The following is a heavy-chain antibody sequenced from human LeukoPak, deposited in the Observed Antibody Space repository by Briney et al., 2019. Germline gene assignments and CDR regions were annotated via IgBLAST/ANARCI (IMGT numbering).Heavy chain of an antibody. V-gene: IGHV1-69*04. CDR3: ARSGTGDELTYDY. J-gene: IGHJ4*02. CDR2: IIPILGIA. Sequence: SVKVSCKASGGTFSSYAISWVRQAPGQGLEWMGRIIPILGIANYAQKFQGRVTITADKSTSTAYMELSSLRSEDTAVYYCARSGTGDELTYDYWGQGTLVTVSS. CDR1: GGTFSSYA. D-gene: IGHD7-27*01.